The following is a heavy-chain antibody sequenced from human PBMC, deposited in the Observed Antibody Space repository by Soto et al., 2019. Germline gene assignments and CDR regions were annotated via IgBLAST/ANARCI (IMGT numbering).Heavy chain of an antibody. CDR3: VRDGTKTLRDWFDP. CDR1: GASISGLY. D-gene: IGHD1-1*01. Sequence: PSEPLSLTCTVSGASISGLYWSWIRKSAGKGLEWIGRIYATGTTDYNPSLKSRVMMSVDTSKKQFSLKLRSVTAADTAVYYCVRDGTKTLRDWFDPWGQGIPVTVSS. V-gene: IGHV4-4*07. J-gene: IGHJ5*02. CDR2: IYATGTT.